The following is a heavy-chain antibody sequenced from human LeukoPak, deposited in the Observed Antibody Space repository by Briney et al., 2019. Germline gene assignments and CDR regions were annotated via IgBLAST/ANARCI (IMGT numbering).Heavy chain of an antibody. J-gene: IGHJ3*02. V-gene: IGHV4-34*01. CDR2: INHSGST. CDR3: ARARSPGHAFDI. Sequence: SETLSLTCAVYGGSFSGYYWSWIRQPPGKGLEWIGEINHSGSTNYNPSLKSRVTISVDTSKNQFSLKLSSVTAADTAVYYCARARSPGHAFDIWGQGTMVTVSS. CDR1: GGSFSGYY.